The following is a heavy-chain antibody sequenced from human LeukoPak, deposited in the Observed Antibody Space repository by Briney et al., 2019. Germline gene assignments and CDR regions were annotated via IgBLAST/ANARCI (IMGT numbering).Heavy chain of an antibody. J-gene: IGHJ4*02. Sequence: SETLSLTCTVSGGSISSYYWSWIRQPAGKGLEWIGRTYTSVSTNYNPSLKSRVTMSVDTSKNQFSLKLSSVTAADTAMYYCARDRHDFWSGYQFDYWGQGTLVTVSS. CDR1: GGSISSYY. V-gene: IGHV4-4*07. D-gene: IGHD3-3*01. CDR3: ARDRHDFWSGYQFDY. CDR2: TYTSVST.